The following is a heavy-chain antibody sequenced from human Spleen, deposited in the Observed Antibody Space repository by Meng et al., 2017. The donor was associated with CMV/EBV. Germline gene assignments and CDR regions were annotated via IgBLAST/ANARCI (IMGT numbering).Heavy chain of an antibody. J-gene: IGHJ4*02. CDR2: IRHDGTNK. D-gene: IGHD6-19*01. CDR3: ARALAD. V-gene: IGHV3-30*02. Sequence: GESLKISCAASGFTFINYGVHWVRQAPGKGLEWVAFIRHDGTNKYYADSVKGRFTISRDISKNTLYLQMNSLRAEDTAVYYCARALADWGQGTLVTVSS. CDR1: GFTFINYG.